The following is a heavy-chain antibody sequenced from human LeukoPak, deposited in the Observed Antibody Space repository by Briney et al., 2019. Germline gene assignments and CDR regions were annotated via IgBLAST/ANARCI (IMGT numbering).Heavy chain of an antibody. V-gene: IGHV3-74*01. Sequence: PGGSLRLSCAASGFTLSSYWMHWVRQAPGKGLGWVSRINSDGSSTSYADSVKGRFTISRDNAKNTLYLQMNSLRAEDTAVYYCATETEQWLVLQLDYWGQGTLVTVSS. D-gene: IGHD6-19*01. CDR3: ATETEQWLVLQLDY. CDR2: INSDGSST. CDR1: GFTLSSYW. J-gene: IGHJ4*02.